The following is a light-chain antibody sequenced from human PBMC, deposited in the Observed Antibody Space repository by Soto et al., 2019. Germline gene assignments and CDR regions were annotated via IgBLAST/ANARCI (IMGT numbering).Light chain of an antibody. J-gene: IGLJ1*01. Sequence: NFMLTQPHSVSESPGKTVTISCTRSSGSIASNFVQWSQQRPGSSPTTMIYQDNQRPSGVPHRFSGSIDRSSNSASLTISGLRTEDEADYYCQSYDESSHVFGTGTKLTVL. V-gene: IGLV6-57*01. CDR3: QSYDESSHV. CDR1: SGSIASNF. CDR2: QDN.